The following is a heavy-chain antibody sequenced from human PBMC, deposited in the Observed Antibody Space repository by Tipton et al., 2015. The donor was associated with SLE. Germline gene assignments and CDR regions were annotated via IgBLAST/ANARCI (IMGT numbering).Heavy chain of an antibody. D-gene: IGHD1-26*01. J-gene: IGHJ6*02. CDR3: GKDKRQAWDNYYYGMDV. V-gene: IGHV3-74*01. Sequence: SLRLSCVGYGFTFSNYWMHWVRQVPGKGRVWVSRINSDGTGTKYVDSGKGRFSISRDNARSTLYLQMNSLRADDTAGYYCGKDKRQAWDNYYYGMDVWGHGTTVTVSS. CDR1: GFTFSNYW. CDR2: INSDGTGT.